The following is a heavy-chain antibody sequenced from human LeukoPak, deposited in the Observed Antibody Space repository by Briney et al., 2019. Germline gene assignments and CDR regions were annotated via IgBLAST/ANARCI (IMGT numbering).Heavy chain of an antibody. CDR2: ISSSGSTI. V-gene: IGHV3-11*01. D-gene: IGHD3-3*01. J-gene: IGHJ4*02. CDR1: GFTFSDYY. Sequence: GGSLRLSCAASGFTFSDYYVSWIRQAPGKGLEWVSYISSSGSTIYYADSVKGRFTISRDNAKNSLYLQMNSLRAEDTAVYYCARLVGVVIPKYYFDYWGQGTLVTVSS. CDR3: ARLVGVVIPKYYFDY.